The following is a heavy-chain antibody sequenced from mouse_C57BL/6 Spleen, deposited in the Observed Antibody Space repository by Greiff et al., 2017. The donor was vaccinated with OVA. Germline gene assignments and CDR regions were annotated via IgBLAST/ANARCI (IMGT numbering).Heavy chain of an antibody. CDR2: IYPRSGNT. Sequence: QVQLQQSGAELARPGASVKLSCKASGYTFTSYGISWVKQRTGQGLEWIGEIYPRSGNTYYNEKFKGKATLTADKSSRTAYMELRSLTSEDSAVYFCARYTTVNWYFDVWGTGTTVTVSS. CDR1: GYTFTSYG. V-gene: IGHV1-81*01. CDR3: ARYTTVNWYFDV. J-gene: IGHJ1*03. D-gene: IGHD1-1*01.